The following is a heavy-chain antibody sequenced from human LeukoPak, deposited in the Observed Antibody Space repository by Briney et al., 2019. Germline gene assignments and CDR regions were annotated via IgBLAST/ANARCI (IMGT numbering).Heavy chain of an antibody. Sequence: SETLSLTCTVSGGSISGSNYYWGWIRQPPGKGLEWMGYIYYTGSTNYNPSLKSRVTISVDTSKNQFSLRLSSVTAADTAVYYCARPYTSGYRGAFDIWGQGTMVTVSS. CDR2: IYYTGST. J-gene: IGHJ3*02. D-gene: IGHD6-19*01. CDR1: GGSISGSNYY. CDR3: ARPYTSGYRGAFDI. V-gene: IGHV4-61*05.